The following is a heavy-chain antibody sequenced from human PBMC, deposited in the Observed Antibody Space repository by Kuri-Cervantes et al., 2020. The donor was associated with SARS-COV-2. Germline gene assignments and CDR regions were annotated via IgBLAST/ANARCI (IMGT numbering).Heavy chain of an antibody. D-gene: IGHD2-2*01. CDR2: IYTSGST. J-gene: IGHJ2*01. CDR1: GGSISSYY. CDR3: ARSTSYWYFDL. V-gene: IGHV4-4*07. Sequence: GSLRLSCTVSGGSISSYYWSWIRQPAGKGLEWIWRIYTSGSTNYNPSLKSRVTMSVDTSKNQFSLKLSSVTAADTAVYYCARSTSYWYFDLWGRGTLVTVSS.